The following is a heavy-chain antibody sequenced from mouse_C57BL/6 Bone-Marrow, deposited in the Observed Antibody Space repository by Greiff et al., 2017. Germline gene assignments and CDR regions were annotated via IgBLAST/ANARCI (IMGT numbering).Heavy chain of an antibody. V-gene: IGHV2-2*01. J-gene: IGHJ4*01. CDR3: GRKYYDSMDY. Sequence: QVQLKQSGPGLVQPSQSLSITCTASGFSLTSYGVHWVRQSPGKGLEWLGVIWRGGSTAYNAAFISRLSISKDNSKVQVFFKMNSLQADDTAIYYCGRKYYDSMDYWGQGTSVTVSS. CDR1: GFSLTSYG. CDR2: IWRGGST.